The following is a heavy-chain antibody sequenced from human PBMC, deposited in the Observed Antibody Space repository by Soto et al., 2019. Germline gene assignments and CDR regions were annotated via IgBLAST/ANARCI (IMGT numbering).Heavy chain of an antibody. Sequence: EVQLLESGGGLVQPGGSLRLSCAASGFTFSSYAMSWVRQAPGKGLEWVSAISGSGGSTYYADSVKGRFTISRDNSKNTLYLQLHSLRAEDTAVYYCAKAMYNWNYFFSSPQWGMDVWGQGTTVTVSS. CDR1: GFTFSSYA. CDR2: ISGSGGST. D-gene: IGHD1-7*01. J-gene: IGHJ6*02. V-gene: IGHV3-23*01. CDR3: AKAMYNWNYFFSSPQWGMDV.